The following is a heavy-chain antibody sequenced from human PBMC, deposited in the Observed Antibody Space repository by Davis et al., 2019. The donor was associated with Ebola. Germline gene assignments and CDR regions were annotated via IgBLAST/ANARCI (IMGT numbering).Heavy chain of an antibody. J-gene: IGHJ4*02. CDR2: LSWNSNSV. D-gene: IGHD4-11*01. V-gene: IGHV3-9*01. Sequence: SLKISCAASGFTFDDYAMHWVRQAPGQGLEWVSGLSWNSNSVGYADAVKGRFTLSRDKTKNTLYLQMYSLRAEDTDVYYCGRGERTVTTPLAYWAQGALVTVSS. CDR1: GFTFDDYA. CDR3: GRGERTVTTPLAY.